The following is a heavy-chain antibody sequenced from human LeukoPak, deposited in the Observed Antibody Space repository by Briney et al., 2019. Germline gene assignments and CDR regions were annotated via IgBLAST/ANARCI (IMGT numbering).Heavy chain of an antibody. D-gene: IGHD3-3*01. CDR1: RFTFSNYA. CDR3: ASPSGVYYDFWSGYYFDY. CDR2: ISGGAGST. Sequence: GGSLRLSCAASRFTFSNYAMTWVRQAPGKGLEWVSAISGGAGSTYYADSVKGRFTISRDNSKNTVHLQMNSLRAEDTAVYYCASPSGVYYDFWSGYYFDYWGQGTLVTVSS. J-gene: IGHJ4*02. V-gene: IGHV3-23*01.